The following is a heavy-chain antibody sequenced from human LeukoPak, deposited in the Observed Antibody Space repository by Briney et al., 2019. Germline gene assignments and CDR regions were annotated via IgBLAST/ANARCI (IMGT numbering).Heavy chain of an antibody. V-gene: IGHV4-59*12. J-gene: IGHJ3*02. Sequence: PSETLSLTCTVSGGSLSSYYWSWVRQPPGKGLEWIGYIYYSGSTYYNPSLTSRVTISVDTSKNQFSLKLSSVAAADTAVYYCARDSGSHTDEAFDIWGQGTMVTVSS. CDR1: GGSLSSYY. CDR2: IYYSGST. D-gene: IGHD1-26*01. CDR3: ARDSGSHTDEAFDI.